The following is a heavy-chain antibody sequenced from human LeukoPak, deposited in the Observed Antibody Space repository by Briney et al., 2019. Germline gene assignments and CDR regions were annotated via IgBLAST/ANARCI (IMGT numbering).Heavy chain of an antibody. CDR2: ISWNSGSI. J-gene: IGHJ3*02. Sequence: GGSLRLSCAASGFTFDDYAMHWVRQAPGKGLEWVSGISWNSGSIGYVDSVKGRFTISRDNAKNSLYLQMNSLRAEDTALYYCAKDVYGSGSYHDAFDIWGQGTMVTVSS. V-gene: IGHV3-9*01. CDR3: AKDVYGSGSYHDAFDI. CDR1: GFTFDDYA. D-gene: IGHD3-10*01.